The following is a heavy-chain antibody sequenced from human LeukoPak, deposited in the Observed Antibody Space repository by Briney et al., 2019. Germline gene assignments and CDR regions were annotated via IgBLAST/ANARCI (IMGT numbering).Heavy chain of an antibody. CDR3: AGTGMIVVQY. CDR1: GGSISSGDYY. V-gene: IGHV4-30-4*01. Sequence: SETLSLTCTVSGGSISSGDYYWSWIRQPPGKGLEWIGYIYYSGSTYYNPSLKSRVTISVDTSKNQFSLKLSPVTAADTAVYYCAGTGMIVVQYWGQGTLVTVSS. D-gene: IGHD3-22*01. J-gene: IGHJ4*02. CDR2: IYYSGST.